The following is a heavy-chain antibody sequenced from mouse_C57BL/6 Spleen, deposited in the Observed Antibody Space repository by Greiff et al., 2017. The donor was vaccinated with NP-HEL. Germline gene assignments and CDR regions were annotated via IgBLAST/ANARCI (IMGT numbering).Heavy chain of an antibody. V-gene: IGHV1-19*01. J-gene: IGHJ3*01. CDR2: INPYNGGT. D-gene: IGHD4-1*01. CDR3: ARGDSGTRFAY. CDR1: GYTFTDYY. Sequence: EVKLMESGPVLVKPGASVKMSCKASGYTFTDYYMNWVKQSHGKSLEWIGVINPYNGGTSYNQKFKGKATLTVDKSSSTAYMELNSLTSEDSAVYYCARGDSGTRFAYWGQGTLGTVSA.